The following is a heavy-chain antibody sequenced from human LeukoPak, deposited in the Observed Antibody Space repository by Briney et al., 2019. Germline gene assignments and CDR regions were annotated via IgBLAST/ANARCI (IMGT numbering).Heavy chain of an antibody. CDR3: ARDLDAEGFMDV. D-gene: IGHD2-2*01. CDR1: GGSISSISYY. CDR2: IYYSGST. J-gene: IGHJ6*03. V-gene: IGHV4-39*07. Sequence: SETLSLTCTVPGGSISSISYYWRWIRQPPGKALDRIGSIYYSGSTYYNPSLKSRVTISLDTPKNQLSLKLSAVTAADTAVYYCARDLDAEGFMDVWGKGTTVSVPS.